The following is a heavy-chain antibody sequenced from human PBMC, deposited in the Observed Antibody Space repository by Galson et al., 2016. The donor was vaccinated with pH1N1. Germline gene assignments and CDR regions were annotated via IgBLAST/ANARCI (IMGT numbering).Heavy chain of an antibody. Sequence: ETLSLTCDVSGFSISSGYYWGWIRQSPGTGLEWIGNIYHNNGPAYYDPSLRDRVTMSVDTSKNQFTLKLSSVTAADPAMYYCAKVSFSGASDFYDHWGRGILVIVSS. CDR2: IYHNNGPA. J-gene: IGHJ5*02. D-gene: IGHD2/OR15-2a*01. V-gene: IGHV4-38-2*01. CDR1: GFSISSGYY. CDR3: AKVSFSGASDFYDH.